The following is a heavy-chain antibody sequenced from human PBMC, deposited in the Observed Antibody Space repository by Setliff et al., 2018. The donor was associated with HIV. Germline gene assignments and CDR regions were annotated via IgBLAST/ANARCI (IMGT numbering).Heavy chain of an antibody. CDR1: GYSISSGHY. CDR2: IYHSGTT. Sequence: SETLSLTCAVSGYSISSGHYWGWIRQPPGKGLEWIGSIYHSGTTYDNPSLKSRVTISVDTSKNQFSLKLGSVTAADTAVYYCARHGAYEAYYDYMDVWGKGTTVTVSS. J-gene: IGHJ6*03. CDR3: ARHGAYEAYYDYMDV. V-gene: IGHV4-38-2*01. D-gene: IGHD5-12*01.